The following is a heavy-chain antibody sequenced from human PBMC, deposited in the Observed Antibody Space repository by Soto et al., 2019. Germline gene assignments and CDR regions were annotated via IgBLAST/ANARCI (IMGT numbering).Heavy chain of an antibody. CDR2: TSGSGGST. J-gene: IGHJ5*02. V-gene: IGHV3-23*01. D-gene: IGHD2-15*01. Sequence: WGSLRFSCAASGFTFRSYAMSWVRQAPGKGLEWVSATSGSGGSTYYADSVKGRFTISGDNSKNTLYPPMNSLRAVDTAVYYCAKDFSGSTQSPYWLDPWGQGTLDTVSS. CDR1: GFTFRSYA. CDR3: AKDFSGSTQSPYWLDP.